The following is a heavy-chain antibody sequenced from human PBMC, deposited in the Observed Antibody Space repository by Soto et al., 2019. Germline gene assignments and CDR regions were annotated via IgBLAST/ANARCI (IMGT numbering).Heavy chain of an antibody. J-gene: IGHJ4*02. D-gene: IGHD1-7*01. CDR1: GFTFSSYD. CDR3: VRRVSGNYDY. Sequence: EVQLAEPGGGMVQPGGSLRLSCVASGFTFSSYDMHWVRQAPGKGLEYVSSISSNGGTTYYGNSVKGRFTISRDKSKNTLYLQMGSLRAEDMAVYYCVRRVSGNYDYWGQGTVVTVSS. CDR2: ISSNGGTT. V-gene: IGHV3-64*01.